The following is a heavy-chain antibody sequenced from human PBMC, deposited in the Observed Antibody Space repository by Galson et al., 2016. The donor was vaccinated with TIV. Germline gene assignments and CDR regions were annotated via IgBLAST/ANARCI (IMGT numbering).Heavy chain of an antibody. D-gene: IGHD3-3*01. V-gene: IGHV3-30*04. CDR3: ARDGSKVLRFLEWLFHLDY. Sequence: SLRLSCAASGFTFSSYVMHWVRQAPGKGLEWVAAISYDGSIENYADSLKGRFTISRDNSKNTLYLQMHSLRAEDTAVYYCARDGSKVLRFLEWLFHLDYWGQGTLVTVSS. J-gene: IGHJ4*02. CDR1: GFTFSSYV. CDR2: ISYDGSIE.